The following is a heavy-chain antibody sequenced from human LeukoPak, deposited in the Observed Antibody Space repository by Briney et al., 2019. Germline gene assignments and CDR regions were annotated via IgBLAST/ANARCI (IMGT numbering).Heavy chain of an antibody. V-gene: IGHV3-23*01. J-gene: IGHJ3*02. CDR3: AKDPNGDYVGAFDS. CDR2: ISGSGGNT. Sequence: PGGSLRLSCAASGFTFSAYAIIWVRHSPGQGLEWGASISGSGGNTYYADSVKGRFTISRDNSKNTLYLHMSSLRAEDAAVYYCAKDPNGDYVGAFDSWGQGTMVIVSS. D-gene: IGHD4-17*01. CDR1: GFTFSAYA.